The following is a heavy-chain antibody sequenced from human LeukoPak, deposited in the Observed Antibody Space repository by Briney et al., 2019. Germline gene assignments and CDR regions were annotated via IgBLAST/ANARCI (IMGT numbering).Heavy chain of an antibody. CDR3: ARRIKQQLDY. V-gene: IGHV3-30*03. CDR1: GFTFSSYS. CDR2: ISYDGSNK. Sequence: GGSLRLSCAASGFTFSSYSMNWVRQAPGKGLEWVAVISYDGSNKYYADSVKGRFTISRDNSNNTLYLQMNSLRAEDTAVYYCARRIKQQLDYWGQGTLVTVSS. D-gene: IGHD6-13*01. J-gene: IGHJ4*02.